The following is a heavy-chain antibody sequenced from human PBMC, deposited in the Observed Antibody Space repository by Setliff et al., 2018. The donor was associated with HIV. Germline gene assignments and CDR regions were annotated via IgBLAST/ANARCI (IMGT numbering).Heavy chain of an antibody. V-gene: IGHV4-61*09. Sequence: SETLSLTCSVSGGSISSRSYYWSWIRQPAGKGLEWIGHIHTSGSTDYSPSLKSRVTISVDTSKKQFSLRLSSVTAADTAVYYCARRDSYYDILTGRAFDAFDIWGQGTVVTVSS. CDR1: GGSISSRSYY. J-gene: IGHJ3*02. CDR3: ARRDSYYDILTGRAFDAFDI. D-gene: IGHD3-9*01. CDR2: IHTSGST.